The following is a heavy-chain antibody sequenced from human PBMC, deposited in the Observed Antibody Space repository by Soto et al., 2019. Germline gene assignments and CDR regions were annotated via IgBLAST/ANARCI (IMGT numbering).Heavy chain of an antibody. Sequence: QVQLVESGGGVVQPGRSLRLSCAASGFTLSSYGMQWVRQAPGKGLEWVAVISYDGSNKYYADSVKDRFTISRDNSKNTLYLQMNSLRAEDTAVYYCANIPYSWNGADAFDIWGQGTLVTVSS. J-gene: IGHJ3*02. CDR2: ISYDGSNK. D-gene: IGHD1-1*01. CDR3: ANIPYSWNGADAFDI. V-gene: IGHV3-30*18. CDR1: GFTLSSYG.